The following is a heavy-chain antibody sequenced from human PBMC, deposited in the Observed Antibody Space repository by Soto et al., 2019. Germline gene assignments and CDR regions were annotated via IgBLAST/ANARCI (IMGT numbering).Heavy chain of an antibody. D-gene: IGHD3-16*02. CDR3: ARVVGGVIGYYYYYYYMDV. V-gene: IGHV4-34*01. J-gene: IGHJ6*03. Sequence: PSETLSLTCAVYGGSFSGYYWSWIRQPPGKGLEWIGEINHSGSTNYNPSLKSRVTISVDTSKNQFSLKLSSVTAADTAVYYCARVVGGVIGYYYYYYYMDVWGKGTTVT. CDR2: INHSGST. CDR1: GGSFSGYY.